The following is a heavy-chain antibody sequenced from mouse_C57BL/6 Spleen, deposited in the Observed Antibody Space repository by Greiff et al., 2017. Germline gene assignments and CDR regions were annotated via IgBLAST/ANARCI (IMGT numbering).Heavy chain of an antibody. V-gene: IGHV3-6*01. CDR3: ARGTIHYAMDY. CDR1: GYSIPSGYY. J-gene: IGHJ4*01. CDR2: ISYDGSN. D-gene: IGHD1-1*02. Sequence: ESGPGLVKPSQSLSLTCSVTGYSIPSGYYWNWIRQFPGNKLEWMGYISYDGSNNYNPSLKNRISITRDTSKNQFFLKLNSVTTEDTATYYCARGTIHYAMDYWGQGTSVTVSS.